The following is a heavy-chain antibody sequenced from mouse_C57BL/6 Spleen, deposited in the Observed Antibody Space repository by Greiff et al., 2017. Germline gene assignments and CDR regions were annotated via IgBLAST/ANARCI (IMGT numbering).Heavy chain of an antibody. J-gene: IGHJ3*01. CDR1: GYSITSGYY. CDR3: AGGYYDDDEFAY. V-gene: IGHV3-6*01. D-gene: IGHD2-4*01. CDR2: ISYDGSN. Sequence: VQLQQSGPGLVKPSQSLSLTCSVTGYSITSGYYWNWIRQFPGNKLEWMGYISYDGSNNYNPSLKNRISITRDTSKNQFFLKLNSVTTEDTATYYCAGGYYDDDEFAYWGQGTLVTVSA.